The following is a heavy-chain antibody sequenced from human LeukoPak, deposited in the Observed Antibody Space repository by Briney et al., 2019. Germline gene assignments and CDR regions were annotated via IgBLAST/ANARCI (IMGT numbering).Heavy chain of an antibody. Sequence: PSETLSLTCAVYGGSFSGYYWSWIRQPPGKGLEWIGEINHSGSTNYNPSLKSRVTISVDTSKNQFSLKLSSVTAADTAVYYCASSPSLKLIAVAGFYFDYWGQGTLVTVSS. CDR3: ASSPSLKLIAVAGFYFDY. J-gene: IGHJ4*02. V-gene: IGHV4-34*01. CDR2: INHSGST. D-gene: IGHD6-19*01. CDR1: GGSFSGYY.